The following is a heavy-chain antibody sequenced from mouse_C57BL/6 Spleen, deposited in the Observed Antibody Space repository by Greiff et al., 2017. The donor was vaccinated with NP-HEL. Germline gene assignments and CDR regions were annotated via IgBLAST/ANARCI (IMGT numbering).Heavy chain of an antibody. CDR1: GFTFSSYT. CDR2: ISGGGGNT. J-gene: IGHJ3*01. Sequence: DVHLVESGGGLVKPGGSLKLSCAASGFTFSSYTMSWVRQTPEKRLEWVATISGGGGNTYYPDSVKGRFTISRDNAKNTLYLQMSSLRSEDTALYYCASSLYYDYDAWFAYWGQGTLVTVSA. CDR3: ASSLYYDYDAWFAY. V-gene: IGHV5-9*01. D-gene: IGHD2-4*01.